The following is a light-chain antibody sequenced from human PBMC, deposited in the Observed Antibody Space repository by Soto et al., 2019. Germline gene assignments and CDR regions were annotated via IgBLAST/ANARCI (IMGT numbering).Light chain of an antibody. V-gene: IGKV1-8*01. Sequence: AIRMTQSPSSLSASTGDRVTITCRASQGISSYLAWYQQKPGKAPKLLIYAASTLQSGVPSRFSGSGSGTDFTLTISCLQSEDFATYYCQQYDNYPWTFGQGTKGDIK. CDR3: QQYDNYPWT. J-gene: IGKJ1*01. CDR2: AAS. CDR1: QGISSY.